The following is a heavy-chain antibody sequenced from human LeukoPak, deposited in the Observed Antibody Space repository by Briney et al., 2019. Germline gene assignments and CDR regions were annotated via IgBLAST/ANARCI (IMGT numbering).Heavy chain of an antibody. V-gene: IGHV4-34*01. CDR3: ARDTVAGTYSDAFAI. CDR1: GGSFSGYY. J-gene: IGHJ3*02. Sequence: SETLSLTCAVYGGSFSGYYWSWIRQPPGKGLAWTGEINHSGSTNYNPSLKSRVTISVDTSKNQFSLKLSSVTAADTAVYYCARDTVAGTYSDAFAIWGQGTMVTVSS. CDR2: INHSGST. D-gene: IGHD6-19*01.